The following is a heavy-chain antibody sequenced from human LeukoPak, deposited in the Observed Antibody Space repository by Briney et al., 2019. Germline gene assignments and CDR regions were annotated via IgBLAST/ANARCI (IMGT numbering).Heavy chain of an antibody. CDR2: IYHSGST. V-gene: IGHV4-59*12. CDR3: ARGWSDDY. Sequence: KSSETLSLTCTVSGGSISSYYWSWIRQPPGKGLEWIGSIYHSGSTYYNPSLKSRVTLSVDTSKNQFSLKLSSVTAADTAVYYCARGWSDDYWGQGTLVTVSS. J-gene: IGHJ4*02. D-gene: IGHD2-15*01. CDR1: GGSISSYY.